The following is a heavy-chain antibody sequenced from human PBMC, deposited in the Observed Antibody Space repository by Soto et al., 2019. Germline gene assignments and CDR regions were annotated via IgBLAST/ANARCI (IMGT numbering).Heavy chain of an antibody. CDR2: ISGSSGTI. CDR1: GFAFSAYS. CDR3: VRDSPPYDFWSGYSRNAHDV. D-gene: IGHD3-3*01. Sequence: EVQLVGSGGGLVQPGESLRLSCAASGFAFSAYSMTWVRQTPEEGLQWVAHISGSSGTIYYRDSVKGRFTVSRDNARNSLFLQMNSLGAEDTAVYFCVRDSPPYDFWSGYSRNAHDVWGQGTMVTVSS. V-gene: IGHV3-48*01. J-gene: IGHJ3*01.